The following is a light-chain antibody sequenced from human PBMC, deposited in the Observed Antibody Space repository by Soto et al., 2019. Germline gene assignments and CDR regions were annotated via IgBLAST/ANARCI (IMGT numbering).Light chain of an antibody. CDR3: QQYNSYPLT. Sequence: ILMTQSPPTLSASVGDRVIITCRASQDISGWLAWYQQKPGKAPKLLVYKASSLESAVPSRFSGSGSGTEFTLTISGLQPDDFATYYCQQYNSYPLTFGGGTKV. CDR1: QDISGW. CDR2: KAS. J-gene: IGKJ4*01. V-gene: IGKV1-5*03.